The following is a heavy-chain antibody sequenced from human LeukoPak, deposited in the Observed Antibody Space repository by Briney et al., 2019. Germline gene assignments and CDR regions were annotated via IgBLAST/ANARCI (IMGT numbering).Heavy chain of an antibody. Sequence: GASVKVSCKASGGTFSSYTISWVRQAPGQGLEWMGRIIPILGIANYAQKFQGRVTITADKSTSTAYMELSSLRSEDTAVYSCASGTYYEFWRDFDYWGQGTLVTVSS. J-gene: IGHJ4*02. CDR1: GGTFSSYT. V-gene: IGHV1-69*02. D-gene: IGHD3-3*01. CDR2: IIPILGIA. CDR3: ASGTYYEFWRDFDY.